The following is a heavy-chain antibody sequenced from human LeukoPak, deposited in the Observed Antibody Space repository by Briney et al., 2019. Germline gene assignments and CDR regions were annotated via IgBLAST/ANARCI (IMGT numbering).Heavy chain of an antibody. CDR3: GRDFWSGYYTED. D-gene: IGHD3-3*01. CDR1: GIMFSTYA. V-gene: IGHV3-48*04. Sequence: GRSLRLSCELSGIMFSTYAMNWVGQAPGKGLEWISYISGSSSGSTSIIHYADSVKGRFTISRDNAKNSLHLQMDSLSAEDTAVYYCGRDFWSGYYTEDWGQGALVIVSS. J-gene: IGHJ4*02. CDR2: ISGSSSGSTSII.